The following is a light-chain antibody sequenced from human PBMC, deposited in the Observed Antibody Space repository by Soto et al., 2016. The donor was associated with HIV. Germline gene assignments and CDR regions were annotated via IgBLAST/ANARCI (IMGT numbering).Light chain of an antibody. CDR2: YDS. V-gene: IGLV3-21*04. CDR3: QVWDANSDHRGV. CDR1: NIGREY. J-gene: IGLJ2*01. Sequence: SYVLTQSPSVSVAPGKTATITCGGNNIGREYVYWYQQKLGQAPVLVVSYDSDRPSGIPERFSGSHSGNTATLTISRVEAGDEADYYCQVWDANSDHRGVFGGGTKLTVL.